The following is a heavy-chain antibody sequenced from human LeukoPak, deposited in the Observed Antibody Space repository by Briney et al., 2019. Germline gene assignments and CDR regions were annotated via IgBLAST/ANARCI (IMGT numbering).Heavy chain of an antibody. V-gene: IGHV3-9*01. CDR2: ISWNSGSI. CDR3: AKGYSYGYSYFDY. D-gene: IGHD5-18*01. Sequence: GGSLRLSSAASGFTFDDYAMHWVRQAPGKGLEWVSGISWNSGSIGYADSVKGRFTISRDNAKNSLYLQMNSLRAEDTALYYCAKGYSYGYSYFDYWGQGTLVTVSS. J-gene: IGHJ4*02. CDR1: GFTFDDYA.